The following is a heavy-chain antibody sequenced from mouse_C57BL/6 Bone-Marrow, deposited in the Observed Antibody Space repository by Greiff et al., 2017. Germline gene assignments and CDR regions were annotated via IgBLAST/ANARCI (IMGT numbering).Heavy chain of an antibody. J-gene: IGHJ2*01. D-gene: IGHD2-1*01. CDR2: IYPGSGST. CDR3: ARDRDGNLDY. CDR1: GYTFTSYW. Sequence: QVQLQQPGAELVKPGASVKMSCKASGYTFTSYWITWVNQRPGQGLEWIGDIYPGSGSTNYNEKFKSKATLTVDTSSSTAYMQLSSLTSEDSAFYYCARDRDGNLDYGGQGTTLTVSS. V-gene: IGHV1-55*01.